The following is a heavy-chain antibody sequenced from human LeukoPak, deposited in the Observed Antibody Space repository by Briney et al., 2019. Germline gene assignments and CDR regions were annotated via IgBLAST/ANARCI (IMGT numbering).Heavy chain of an antibody. V-gene: IGHV3-48*03. Sequence: GGSLRLSCAASGFTFSNYEMNWVRQAPGKGLEGVSDISSGSTIYDADSVKGRFTISRHNAKNSLYLQMNSLRAEDTAVYYCARESIAVAGAPFDYWGQGTLVTVSS. CDR1: GFTFSNYE. J-gene: IGHJ4*02. CDR3: ARESIAVAGAPFDY. CDR2: ISSGSTI. D-gene: IGHD6-19*01.